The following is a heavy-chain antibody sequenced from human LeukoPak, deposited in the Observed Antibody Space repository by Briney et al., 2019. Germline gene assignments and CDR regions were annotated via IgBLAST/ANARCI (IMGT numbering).Heavy chain of an antibody. J-gene: IGHJ5*02. CDR1: GFTFSSYA. Sequence: QPGRSLRLSCAASGFTFSSYAMHWVRKAPGKGLEWVAVISYDGSNKYYADSVKGRFTISRDNSKNTLYLQMNSLRAEDTAVYYCAREWFGESNNWFDPWGQGTLVTVSS. D-gene: IGHD3-10*01. CDR3: AREWFGESNNWFDP. CDR2: ISYDGSNK. V-gene: IGHV3-30*04.